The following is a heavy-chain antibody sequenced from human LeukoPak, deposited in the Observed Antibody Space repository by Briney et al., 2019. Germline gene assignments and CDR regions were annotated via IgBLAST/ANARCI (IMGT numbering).Heavy chain of an antibody. CDR1: GGSISTYY. D-gene: IGHD6-13*01. V-gene: IGHV4-59*08. J-gene: IGHJ4*02. CDR3: ARTHNSSGTQFDY. Sequence: SETLSLTCTVSGGSISTYYWSWIRQPPGKGLEWIGYIYYSGSTSYNPPLKSRVTISVDTSKKQFSLKLSSVTAADTAVYYCARTHNSSGTQFDYWGRGTLVTVSS. CDR2: IYYSGST.